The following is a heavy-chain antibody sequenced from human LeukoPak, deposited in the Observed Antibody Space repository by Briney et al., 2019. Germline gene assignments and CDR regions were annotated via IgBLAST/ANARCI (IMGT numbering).Heavy chain of an antibody. CDR1: GGSFSGYY. D-gene: IGHD3-10*01. V-gene: IGHV4-34*01. CDR3: ARHIKDYGSGSYYNCWFDP. CDR2: INHSGST. Sequence: KPSETLSLTCAVYGGSFSGYYWSWIRQPPGKGLEWIGEINHSGSTNYNPSLKSRVTISVDTSKNQFSLKLSSVTAADTAVYYCARHIKDYGSGSYYNCWFDPWGQGTLVTVSS. J-gene: IGHJ5*02.